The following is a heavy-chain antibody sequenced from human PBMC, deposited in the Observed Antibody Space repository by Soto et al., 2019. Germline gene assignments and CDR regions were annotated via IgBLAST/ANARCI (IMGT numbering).Heavy chain of an antibody. CDR3: AREKGYISGPKNFGY. D-gene: IGHD5-12*01. CDR1: GASISSGDYF. J-gene: IGHJ4*02. Sequence: PSETLSLTCTVSGASISSGDYFWSWTRQSPGKGLEWIGYIYDSGSSYYNPSLRSRVTMSVDTSKNQFSLKLRSVTAADTAVYYCAREKGYISGPKNFGYWGQGTLVTVSS. V-gene: IGHV4-30-4*01. CDR2: IYDSGSS.